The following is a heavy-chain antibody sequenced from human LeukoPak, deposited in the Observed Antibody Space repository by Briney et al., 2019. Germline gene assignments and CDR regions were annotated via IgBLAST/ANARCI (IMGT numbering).Heavy chain of an antibody. CDR2: IYYSGSS. D-gene: IGHD6-13*01. CDR3: ARHGGYSSSWYTDP. J-gene: IGHJ5*02. V-gene: IGHV4-39*01. CDR1: GGSISSSSYY. Sequence: SETLSLTCTVSGGSISSSSYYWGWIRQPPGKGLEWIGSIYYSGSSYYNPSLKSRVTISVDTSKNQFSLKLSSVTAADTAVYYCARHGGYSSSWYTDPWGQGTLVTVSS.